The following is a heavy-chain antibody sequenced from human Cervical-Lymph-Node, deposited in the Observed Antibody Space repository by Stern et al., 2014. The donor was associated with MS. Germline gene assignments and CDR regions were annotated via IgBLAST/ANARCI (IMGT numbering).Heavy chain of an antibody. D-gene: IGHD6-6*01. CDR2: ISAYNGNT. Sequence: QVQLGPSGAEVRKPGTSVKVSCKASGYTFTDYGITWVRQAPGQGLEWMGWISAYNGNTNYAQMLQGRVTMTTDKSTSTAYMELRSLNSDDTAIYFCARSSFSNSSLFDYWGQGTLLTVSS. CDR1: GYTFTDYG. V-gene: IGHV1-18*01. CDR3: ARSSFSNSSLFDY. J-gene: IGHJ4*02.